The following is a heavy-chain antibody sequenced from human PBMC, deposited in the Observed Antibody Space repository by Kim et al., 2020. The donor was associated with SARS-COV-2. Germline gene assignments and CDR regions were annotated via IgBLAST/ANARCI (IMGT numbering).Heavy chain of an antibody. Sequence: GESLKISCEVSGFSFTGYWITWVRRLPGKGLEWMGRIDPSDSHTNYSPSFQGHVVLSVDKSISSAYLQWTSLKASDTAIYFCARQHRDGYNYYFDYWGQGPLVTVPS. CDR2: IDPSDSHT. D-gene: IGHD5-12*01. CDR3: ARQHRDGYNYYFDY. CDR1: GFSFTGYW. V-gene: IGHV5-10-1*01. J-gene: IGHJ4*02.